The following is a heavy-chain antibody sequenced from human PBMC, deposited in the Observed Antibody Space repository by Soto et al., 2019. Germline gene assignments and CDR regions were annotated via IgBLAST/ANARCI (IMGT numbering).Heavy chain of an antibody. CDR1: GYTFTGYY. V-gene: IGHV1-2*04. CDR2: INPNSGGT. Sequence: QVQLVQSGAEVKKPGASVKVSCKASGYTFTGYYMHWVRQAPGQGLEWMGWINPNSGGTNYAQKFQGWVTMTRDTSISTAYMELSRLRSDDTAVYYCARDSMTTLTTLDYYYYGMDVWGQGTTVTVSS. J-gene: IGHJ6*02. CDR3: ARDSMTTLTTLDYYYYGMDV. D-gene: IGHD4-17*01.